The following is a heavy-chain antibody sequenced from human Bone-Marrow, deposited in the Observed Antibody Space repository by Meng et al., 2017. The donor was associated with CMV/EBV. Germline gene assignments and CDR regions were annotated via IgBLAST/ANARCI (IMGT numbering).Heavy chain of an antibody. CDR3: ASMYYDFWSGYYETIYYFDY. J-gene: IGHJ4*02. D-gene: IGHD3-3*01. CDR2: INPNSGGT. V-gene: IGHV1-2*02. CDR1: GYTFTGYY. Sequence: ASEKVSCKASGYTFTGYYMHWVRQAPGQGLEWMGWINPNSGGTNYAQKFQGRVTMTRDTSISTAYMELSRLRSDDTAVYYSASMYYDFWSGYYETIYYFDYWGQGTLVTVSS.